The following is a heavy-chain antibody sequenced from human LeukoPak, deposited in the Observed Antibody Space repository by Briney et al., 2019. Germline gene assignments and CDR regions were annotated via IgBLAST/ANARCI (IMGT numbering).Heavy chain of an antibody. CDR1: GYTFTDFY. V-gene: IGHV1-2*02. Sequence: ASVKVSCKTSGYTFTDFYFYWLRQAPGQGLEWVGWIFPRNGDTNYAQKFQDRVTLTRDTSISTVYMELSRLTSDDTAIYYCARDGDSPMVDFDYWGQGTLVTVSS. J-gene: IGHJ4*02. CDR3: ARDGDSPMVDFDY. D-gene: IGHD5-18*01. CDR2: IFPRNGDT.